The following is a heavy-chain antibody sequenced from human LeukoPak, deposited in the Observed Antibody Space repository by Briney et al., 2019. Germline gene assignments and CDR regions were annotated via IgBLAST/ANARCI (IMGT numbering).Heavy chain of an antibody. D-gene: IGHD3-22*01. CDR3: ARGARISYYYDSSGYYNY. V-gene: IGHV4-30-4*07. CDR1: GGSISSGTYS. J-gene: IGHJ4*02. Sequence: SETLSLTCAVSGGSISSGTYSWSWIRQPPGKGLEYIGYIYYSGNTYYNPSLKSRVTISVDTSKNQFSLKLSSVTAADTAVYYCARGARISYYYDSSGYYNYWGQGTLVTVSS. CDR2: IYYSGNT.